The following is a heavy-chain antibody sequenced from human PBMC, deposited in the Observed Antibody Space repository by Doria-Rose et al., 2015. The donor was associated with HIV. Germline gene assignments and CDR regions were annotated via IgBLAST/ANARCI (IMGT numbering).Heavy chain of an antibody. CDR3: ARYTGAFDF. CDR1: GVSVGRGDYY. Sequence: QVQLQESGPGLVQPSQTLSLTCTVSGVSVGRGDYYWSWIRQRPGKGLEWIGYIYDSRSTYYNPPLKSRLTISADTSKKQFSLRLRAVTAADTAVYYCARYTGAFDFWGRGTMVSVSS. D-gene: IGHD2-8*02. V-gene: IGHV4-31*03. J-gene: IGHJ3*01. CDR2: IYDSRST.